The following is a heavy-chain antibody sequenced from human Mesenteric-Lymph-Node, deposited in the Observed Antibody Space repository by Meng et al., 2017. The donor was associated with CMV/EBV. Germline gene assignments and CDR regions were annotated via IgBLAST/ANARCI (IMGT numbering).Heavy chain of an antibody. V-gene: IGHV1-18*01. D-gene: IGHD1-26*01. Sequence: ASVKVSCKASGYTFTSYGISWVRQAPGQGLEWMGWISAYNGNTNYAQKLQGRVTMTTDTSISTVYMELMSLTSDDTAVYYCARDRWYSATWDVDYWGQGALVTVSS. CDR2: ISAYNGNT. CDR1: GYTFTSYG. CDR3: ARDRWYSATWDVDY. J-gene: IGHJ4*02.